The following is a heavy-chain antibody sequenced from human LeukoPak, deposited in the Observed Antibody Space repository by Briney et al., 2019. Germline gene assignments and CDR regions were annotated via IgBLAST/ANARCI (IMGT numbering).Heavy chain of an antibody. J-gene: IGHJ5*02. CDR1: GGSISSGDYY. CDR2: ISFSGTT. V-gene: IGHV4-30-4*01. Sequence: SQTLSLTCTVSGGSISSGDYYWTWIRQPPGKGLEWIGYISFSGTTYYNPSLKSRVTISIDTSKNQFSLKLSSVTAADTAVYYCARYGSGQPRRWFDPWGQGTLVTDSS. CDR3: ARYGSGQPRRWFDP. D-gene: IGHD3-10*01.